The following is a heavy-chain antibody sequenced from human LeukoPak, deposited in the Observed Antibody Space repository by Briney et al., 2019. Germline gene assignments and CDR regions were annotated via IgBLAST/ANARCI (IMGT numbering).Heavy chain of an antibody. CDR3: AMPSIVGATEHFDY. J-gene: IGHJ4*02. CDR2: IYYSGSP. D-gene: IGHD1-26*01. Sequence: SETLSLTCTVSGGSISSNSYYWGWIRQPPGKGLEWIGIIYYSGSPYYNPSLKSRVTTSLVTSKNQSPLKLSSVPAANTAVYYCAMPSIVGATEHFDYWGQGTLVTVSS. CDR1: GGSISSNSYY. V-gene: IGHV4-39*01.